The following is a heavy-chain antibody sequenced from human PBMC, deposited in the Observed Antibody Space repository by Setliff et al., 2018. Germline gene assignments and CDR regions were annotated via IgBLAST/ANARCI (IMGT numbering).Heavy chain of an antibody. D-gene: IGHD6-19*01. J-gene: IGHJ4*02. CDR1: VYSISRDCH. CDR2: ICYSGNT. Sequence: SETLSLTCAVSVYSISRDCHWGWIRQPPGKGLEWIGSICYSGNTYYNASLKGRVTISGDTSKNQFSLKLTAVTAADTAIYYCARHRAVAGAYYFDFWGQGTLVTV. V-gene: IGHV4-38-2*01. CDR3: ARHRAVAGAYYFDF.